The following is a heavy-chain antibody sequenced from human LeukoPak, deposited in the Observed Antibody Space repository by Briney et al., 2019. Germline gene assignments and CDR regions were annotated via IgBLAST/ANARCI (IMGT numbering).Heavy chain of an antibody. V-gene: IGHV4-39*01. Sequence: SETLSLTRSVSGGSISSNNYYWGWIRQPPGKGLEWIGSIYYSGSTYYNPSLKSRVTISVDTSKNQFALKLSSVTAADTAVYYCARDRSSYFDSWGQGTLVTVSS. J-gene: IGHJ4*02. CDR2: IYYSGST. CDR3: ARDRSSYFDS. D-gene: IGHD1-14*01. CDR1: GGSISSNNYY.